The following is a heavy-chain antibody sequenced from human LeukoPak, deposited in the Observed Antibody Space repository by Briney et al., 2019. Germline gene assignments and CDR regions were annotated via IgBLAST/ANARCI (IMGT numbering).Heavy chain of an antibody. CDR3: ARSTPPGYFDWFDAFDI. J-gene: IGHJ3*02. CDR2: IYHSGST. CDR1: GGSISSSNW. Sequence: SGTLSLTCAVSGGSISSSNWWSWVRQPPGKGLEWIGEIYHSGSTNYNPSLKSRVTISVDKSKNQFSLKLSSVTAADTAVYYCARSTPPGYFDWFDAFDIWGQGTMVTVSS. V-gene: IGHV4-4*02. D-gene: IGHD3-9*01.